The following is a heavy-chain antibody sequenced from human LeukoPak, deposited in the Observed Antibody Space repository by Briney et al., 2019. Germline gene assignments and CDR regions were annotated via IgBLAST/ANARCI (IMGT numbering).Heavy chain of an antibody. Sequence: PSETLSLTCTVSAGSISLYNTYYWGWIRQPPGKGLEWIGSIYYSGSTYYNPSLESRVTISVDTSKNQFSLKLSSVTAADTAVYYCATSGWYLLPGVYWGQGTLVTVSS. CDR1: AGSISLYNTYY. CDR2: IYYSGST. J-gene: IGHJ4*02. V-gene: IGHV4-39*01. D-gene: IGHD6-19*01. CDR3: ATSGWYLLPGVY.